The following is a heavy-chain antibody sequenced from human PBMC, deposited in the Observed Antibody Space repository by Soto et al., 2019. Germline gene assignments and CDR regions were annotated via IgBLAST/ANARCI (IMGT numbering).Heavy chain of an antibody. V-gene: IGHV4-4*02. J-gene: IGHJ4*02. CDR3: TRLIYDSRLNYFCFAL. Sequence: QVHLQESGPGLVKPSGTLSLTCVVSGGSISGRNWWRWVRQAPGKGREWIGEVFHSGDTTYSPSLMSRVTISVDKSKNPFTLNLNSVTAADTDVYYCTRLIYDSRLNYFCFALWGQGALVTVSS. CDR2: VFHSGDT. CDR1: GGSISGRNW. D-gene: IGHD3-22*01.